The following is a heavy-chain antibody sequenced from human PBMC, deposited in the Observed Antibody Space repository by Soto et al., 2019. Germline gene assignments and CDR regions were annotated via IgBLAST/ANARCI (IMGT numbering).Heavy chain of an antibody. CDR3: ARAGIWGSYRYTDDAFDI. J-gene: IGHJ3*02. CDR1: GDSVSSNSAA. CDR2: TYYRSKWYN. D-gene: IGHD3-16*02. V-gene: IGHV6-1*01. Sequence: PSQTLSLTCAISGDSVSSNSAAWNWIRQSPSRGLEWLGRTYYRSKWYNDYAVSVKSRITINPDTSKNQFSLQLNSVTPEDTAVYYCARAGIWGSYRYTDDAFDIWGQGTIVTVSS.